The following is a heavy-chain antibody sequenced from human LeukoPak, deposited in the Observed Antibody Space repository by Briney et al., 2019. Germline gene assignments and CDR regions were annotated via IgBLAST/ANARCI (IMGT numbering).Heavy chain of an antibody. CDR2: VNHRGDT. CDR3: ARGPTISETGYFDY. D-gene: IGHD1-1*01. CDR1: GGSFSAYY. V-gene: IGHV4-34*01. J-gene: IGHJ4*03. Sequence: SKTLSLTCAVYGGSFSAYYWSWIRQSPGKGLQWIAEVNHRGDTNYNPSVKGRVTISVDTSKNQFSLKVTSLTAADTAVYYCARGPTISETGYFDYWGQGTLVTVSS.